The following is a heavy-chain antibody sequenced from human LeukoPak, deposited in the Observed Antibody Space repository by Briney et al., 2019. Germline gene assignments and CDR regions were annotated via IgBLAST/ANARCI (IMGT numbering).Heavy chain of an antibody. CDR2: INHSGST. J-gene: IGHJ3*01. D-gene: IGHD3-10*01. CDR3: ARVVRNYYGSGAFDV. CDR1: GGSFSGDY. Sequence: PSETLSLTCAVYGGSFSGDYWSWIRQPPGKGLEWIGEINHSGSTNYNPPLKSRVTISLDTSKNQFSLRLSSVTAADTAVYYCARVVRNYYGSGAFDVWGQGTMVTVSS. V-gene: IGHV4-34*01.